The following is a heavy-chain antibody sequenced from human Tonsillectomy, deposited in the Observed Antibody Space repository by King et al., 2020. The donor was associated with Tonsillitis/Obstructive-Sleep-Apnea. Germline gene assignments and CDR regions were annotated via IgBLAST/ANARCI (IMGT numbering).Heavy chain of an antibody. D-gene: IGHD6-19*01. CDR2: ISYDGSNK. Sequence: VQLVESGGGVVQPGRSLRLSCAASGFTFSSYAMHWVRQAPGKGLEWVAVISYDGSNKYYAESVKGRFTISRDNSKNTLYLQMNSLRAEDTAVYYCASRSSSGPHWFAPSGQGALVTVSS. J-gene: IGHJ5*02. CDR3: ASRSSSGPHWFAP. V-gene: IGHV3-30*04. CDR1: GFTFSSYA.